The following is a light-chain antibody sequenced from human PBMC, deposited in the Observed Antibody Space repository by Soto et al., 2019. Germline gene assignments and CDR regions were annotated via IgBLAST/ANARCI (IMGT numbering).Light chain of an antibody. Sequence: EILLTQSPGTLSLSPGDSATLSFRASQSVPSNYLAWYQQKPGQAPRLLIYGASSRAIDVPDRFSGSGSGTDFSLTIAALEPDDCVLYHCQPYCSPPSTFGQGTTVEIK. CDR2: GAS. V-gene: IGKV3-20*01. CDR1: QSVPSNY. CDR3: QPYCSPPST. J-gene: IGKJ2*01.